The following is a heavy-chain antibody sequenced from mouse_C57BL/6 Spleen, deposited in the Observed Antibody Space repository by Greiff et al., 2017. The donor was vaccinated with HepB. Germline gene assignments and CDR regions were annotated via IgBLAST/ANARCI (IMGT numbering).Heavy chain of an antibody. Sequence: EVQLQQSGPELVKPGASVKISCKASGYTFTDYYMNWVKQSHGKSLEWIGDINPNNGGTSYNQKFKGKATLTVDKSSSTAYMELRSLTSEDSAVYYCANDGRGRGYFDVWGTGTTVTVSS. J-gene: IGHJ1*03. CDR1: GYTFTDYY. D-gene: IGHD1-1*02. CDR3: ANDGRGRGYFDV. CDR2: INPNNGGT. V-gene: IGHV1-26*01.